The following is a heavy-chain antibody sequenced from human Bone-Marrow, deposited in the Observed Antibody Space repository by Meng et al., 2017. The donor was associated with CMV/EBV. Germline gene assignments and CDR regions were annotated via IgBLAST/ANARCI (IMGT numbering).Heavy chain of an antibody. CDR1: GFTFSSYW. V-gene: IGHV3-74*01. J-gene: IGHJ3*02. Sequence: GESLKISCAASGFTFSSYWMHWVRQVPGKGLVWVSRINRDGSITGYADSVKGRFTFSRDNAKNTLYLQMNSLRGEDTAVYFCARGSKYYYDTTGYYAFDIWGQGTMFTVSS. D-gene: IGHD3-22*01. CDR2: INRDGSIT. CDR3: ARGSKYYYDTTGYYAFDI.